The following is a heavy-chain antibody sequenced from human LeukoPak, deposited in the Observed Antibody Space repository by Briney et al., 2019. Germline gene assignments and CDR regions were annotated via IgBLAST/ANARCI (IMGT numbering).Heavy chain of an antibody. J-gene: IGHJ3*02. D-gene: IGHD3-10*01. Sequence: PGGSLRLSCAASGFTFSSYAMSWVRQAPGKGLEWVSSISSSSTYMFYADSVRGRFTISRDNAKNSLYLQMNSLRDEDTAVYYCARAGGLLWFGEVLESSDAFHIWGQGTMVTVSS. CDR3: ARAGGLLWFGEVLESSDAFHI. CDR2: ISSSSTYM. V-gene: IGHV3-21*01. CDR1: GFTFSSYA.